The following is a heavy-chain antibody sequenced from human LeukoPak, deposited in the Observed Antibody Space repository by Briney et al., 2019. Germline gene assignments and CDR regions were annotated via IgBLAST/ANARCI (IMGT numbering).Heavy chain of an antibody. CDR1: GGSISSYY. Sequence: SETLSLTCTVSGGSISSYYWSWIRQPPGKGLEWIGYIYYSGSTNYNPSLKSRVTISVDTSKNQFSLKLSSVTAADTAVYYCARGTYSSSWEDAFDIWGQGTMVTVSS. D-gene: IGHD6-13*01. CDR2: IYYSGST. V-gene: IGHV4-59*08. J-gene: IGHJ3*02. CDR3: ARGTYSSSWEDAFDI.